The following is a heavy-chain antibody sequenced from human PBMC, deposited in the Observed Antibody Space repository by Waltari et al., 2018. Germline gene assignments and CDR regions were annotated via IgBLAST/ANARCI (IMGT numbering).Heavy chain of an antibody. Sequence: QVQLQESGQGLVKPSGTLSLTCAVSGDSVSGNYWWSWVRQSPETGLEWIGQVHHSGNTHYNPSTQSRVTISVDSPKNQFSLTLKSVTAADTAVYYCAGDRAIGLFFDYWGRGTLVTVSS. CDR1: GDSVSGNYW. CDR3: AGDRAIGLFFDY. CDR2: VHHSGNT. V-gene: IGHV4-4*02. D-gene: IGHD2-2*01. J-gene: IGHJ4*02.